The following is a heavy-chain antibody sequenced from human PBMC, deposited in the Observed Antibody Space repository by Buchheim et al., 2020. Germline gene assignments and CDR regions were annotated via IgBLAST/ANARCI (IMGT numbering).Heavy chain of an antibody. Sequence: QVQLVQSGAEVKKPGSSVKVSCKASGGTFSSYAISWVRQAPGQGLEWMGGIIPIFGTANYAQKFQGRVTITADKSTSTAYMELSSLRSEDTAVYYCASDGSGYEQLGDYYYYYMDVWGKGTT. CDR3: ASDGSGYEQLGDYYYYYMDV. CDR2: IIPIFGTA. V-gene: IGHV1-69*06. J-gene: IGHJ6*03. D-gene: IGHD5-12*01. CDR1: GGTFSSYA.